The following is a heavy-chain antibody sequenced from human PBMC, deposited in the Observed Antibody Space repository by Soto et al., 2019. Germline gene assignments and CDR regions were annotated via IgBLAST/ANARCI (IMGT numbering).Heavy chain of an antibody. J-gene: IGHJ5*02. D-gene: IGHD6-6*01. V-gene: IGHV1-8*01. CDR3: PRRRAARPSYRGTFDP. CDR1: GYTFTSYD. Sequence: QVQLVQSGAEVKKPGASVKVSCKASGYTFTSYDINWVRQATGQGLEWMGWMNPNSGNTGYAQKFQGRVTMTRNTSISKPYLELGSLRPEDAAAYYCPRRRAARPSYRGTFDPWGQGTLVTVSS. CDR2: MNPNSGNT.